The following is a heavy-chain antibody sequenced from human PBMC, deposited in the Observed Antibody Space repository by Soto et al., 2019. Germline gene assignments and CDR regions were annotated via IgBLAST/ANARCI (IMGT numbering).Heavy chain of an antibody. J-gene: IGHJ4*02. CDR2: ISGSGGRS. CDR3: ANSRQYYYDSSGFSFDY. Sequence: GGSLRLSCEASGFTFSSYAMSWVRQAPGKGLEWVSAISGSGGRSYYADSVKGRFTISRDNSKNTLYLQMNSLRAEDTAVYYCANSRQYYYDSSGFSFDYWGQGTLVTVSS. CDR1: GFTFSSYA. V-gene: IGHV3-23*01. D-gene: IGHD3-22*01.